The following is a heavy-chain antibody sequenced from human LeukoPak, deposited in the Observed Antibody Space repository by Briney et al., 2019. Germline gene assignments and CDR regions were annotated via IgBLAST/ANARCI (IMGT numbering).Heavy chain of an antibody. V-gene: IGHV3-21*01. CDR3: AGRNEYYYDSSGYTLTNWFDP. D-gene: IGHD3-22*01. CDR1: GFTFSSYS. Sequence: TGGSLRLSCAASGFTFSSYSMNWVRQAPGKGLEWVSSISSSSSYIYYADSVKGQFTISRDNAKNSLYLQMNSLRAEGTAVYYCAGRNEYYYDSSGYTLTNWFDPWGQGTLVTVSS. J-gene: IGHJ5*02. CDR2: ISSSSSYI.